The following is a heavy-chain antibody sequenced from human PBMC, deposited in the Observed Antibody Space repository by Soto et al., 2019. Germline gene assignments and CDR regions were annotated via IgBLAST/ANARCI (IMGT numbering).Heavy chain of an antibody. CDR1: EYTLTDLS. CDR2: FDPEDGET. D-gene: IGHD1-26*01. CDR3: AALYSGSYSPFDF. Sequence: ASVKVSCKVSEYTLTDLSIHWVRQAARKGLEWMGSFDPEDGETIYAQRFQGRLTMTEDTSTATAYMELNRLTSEDTAVYYCAALYSGSYSPFDFWGQGTLVTVSS. V-gene: IGHV1-24*01. J-gene: IGHJ4*02.